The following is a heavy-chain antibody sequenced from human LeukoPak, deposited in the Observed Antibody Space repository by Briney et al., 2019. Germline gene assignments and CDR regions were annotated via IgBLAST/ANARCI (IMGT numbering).Heavy chain of an antibody. V-gene: IGHV3-49*03. CDR2: IRSKGYGGTT. CDR1: GFIFGDYV. CDR3: TRVGYSSSYYFDY. D-gene: IGHD6-6*01. J-gene: IGHJ4*02. Sequence: GRSLRLSCVASGFIFGDYVLNWIRQAPWRGREWVGFIRSKGYGGTTECAASVEGRFTISRDDFKSNAYLQMNSLKTEDTAVYYCTRVGYSSSYYFDYWGQGTLVTVSS.